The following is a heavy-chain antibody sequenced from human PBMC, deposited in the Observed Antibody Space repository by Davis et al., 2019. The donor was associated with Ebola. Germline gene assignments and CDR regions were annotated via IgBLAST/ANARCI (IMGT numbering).Heavy chain of an antibody. J-gene: IGHJ3*01. CDR3: ARLDYGGHFPL. Sequence: MPGGSLTLSCTVSGGSVSSGCYYWNWIRQPPGKGLEWIGYIYYSGSTLYNPSLRSRVTISVDTSKNQFSLRLSSVTATDTAVYYCARLDYGGHFPLWGQGTKVTVSS. D-gene: IGHD4-23*01. CDR1: GGSVSSGCYY. CDR2: IYYSGST. V-gene: IGHV4-61*01.